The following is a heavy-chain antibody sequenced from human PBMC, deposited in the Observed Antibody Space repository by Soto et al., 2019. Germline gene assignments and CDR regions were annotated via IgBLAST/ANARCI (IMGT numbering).Heavy chain of an antibody. D-gene: IGHD3-10*01. V-gene: IGHV5-51*01. CDR3: ASLYYYGSGSSIDAFDI. CDR1: GCSFTSYW. CDR2: IYPGDSDT. J-gene: IGHJ3*02. Sequence: GESLKISCKGSGCSFTSYWIGWVRQMPGKGLEWMGIIYPGDSDTRYSPSFQGQVTISADKSISTAYLQWSSLKASDTAMYYCASLYYYGSGSSIDAFDIWGQGTMVTVSS.